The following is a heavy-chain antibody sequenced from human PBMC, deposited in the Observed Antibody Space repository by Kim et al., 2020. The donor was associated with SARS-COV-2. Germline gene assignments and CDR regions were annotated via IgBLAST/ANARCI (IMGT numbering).Heavy chain of an antibody. J-gene: IGHJ4*02. CDR3: ARFRASGSSRLLGL. D-gene: IGHD3-10*01. Sequence: GGSLRLSCAASGFTFSDYYMSWIRQTPGKGLQWVAYIGSSGGAIYYAESVKGRFTISRDNVKTSVYLQMTQLRVDDTALYYCARFRASGSSRLLGLWGQGTLVTVSS. V-gene: IGHV3-11*01. CDR1: GFTFSDYY. CDR2: IGSSGGAI.